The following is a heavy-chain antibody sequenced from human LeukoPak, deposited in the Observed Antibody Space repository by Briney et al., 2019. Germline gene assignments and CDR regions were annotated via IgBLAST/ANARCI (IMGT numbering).Heavy chain of an antibody. D-gene: IGHD6-6*01. J-gene: IGHJ6*03. V-gene: IGHV4-39*07. CDR2: IYYSGST. CDR1: GGSISSSSYY. Sequence: KPSETLSLTCTVSGGSISSSSYYWGWIRQPPGKGLEWIGSIYYSGSTYYNPSLKSRVTISVDTSKNQFSLKLSSVTAADTAVYYCARVAEQLAPFGWYYYYYMDVWGKGTTVTVSS. CDR3: ARVAEQLAPFGWYYYYYMDV.